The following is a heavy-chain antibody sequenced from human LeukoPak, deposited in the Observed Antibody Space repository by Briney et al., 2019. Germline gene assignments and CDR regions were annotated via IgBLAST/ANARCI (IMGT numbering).Heavy chain of an antibody. V-gene: IGHV3-20*04. Sequence: PGGSLRLSCAASGFTFDDYGMSWVRQAPGKGLEWVSGINWNGGSTGYADSVKGRFTISRDNAKNSLYLQMNSLRAEDTALYYCARGVAAAGTSNEKIYYYYYYMDVWGKGTTVTVSS. CDR1: GFTFDDYG. J-gene: IGHJ6*03. D-gene: IGHD6-13*01. CDR2: INWNGGST. CDR3: ARGVAAAGTSNEKIYYYYYYMDV.